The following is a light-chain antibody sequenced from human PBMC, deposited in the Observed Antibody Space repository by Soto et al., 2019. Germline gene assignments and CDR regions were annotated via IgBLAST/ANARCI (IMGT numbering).Light chain of an antibody. J-gene: IGLJ3*02. CDR3: SSYTSTSTRM. CDR2: EVS. Sequence: QSALTQPASVSGSPGQSITISCTGTSSDVGGYNYVSWYQQHPSKAPKLIIYEVSNRPSGVSNRFSGSKSGNTASLTISGLQAEDEADYYCSSYTSTSTRMFGGGTKLTVL. CDR1: SSDVGGYNY. V-gene: IGLV2-14*01.